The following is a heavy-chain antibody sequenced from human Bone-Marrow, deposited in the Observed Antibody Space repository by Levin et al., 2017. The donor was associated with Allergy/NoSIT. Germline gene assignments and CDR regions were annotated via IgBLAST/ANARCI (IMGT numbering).Heavy chain of an antibody. Sequence: SETLSLTCTVSGASISPYYWSWIRQPPGKGLEWMGYISYSGTPNYSPSLKSRVSISLDTSKNQFSLRLRSVTAADTAVYYCARSRYADYVDYWGQGTQVTVSS. J-gene: IGHJ4*02. CDR3: ARSRYADYVDY. CDR2: ISYSGTP. D-gene: IGHD2-2*01. V-gene: IGHV4-59*01. CDR1: GASISPYY.